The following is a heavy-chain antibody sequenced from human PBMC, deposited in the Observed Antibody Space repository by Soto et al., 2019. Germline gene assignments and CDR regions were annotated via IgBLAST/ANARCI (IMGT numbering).Heavy chain of an antibody. CDR1: GFTFSNYA. CDR3: GRDYSQYYYHSSGYYSD. Sequence: PGGSLRLSCAVSGFTFSNYAMTWVRQAPWKGLEWVSLMSGNGVRIVYAGSVKGRFDISRDNDQKSLYLQMNSLGAEDTAVYYCGRDYSQYYYHSSGYYSDCGQVTL. CDR2: MSGNGVRI. V-gene: IGHV3-23*01. D-gene: IGHD3-22*01. J-gene: IGHJ1*01.